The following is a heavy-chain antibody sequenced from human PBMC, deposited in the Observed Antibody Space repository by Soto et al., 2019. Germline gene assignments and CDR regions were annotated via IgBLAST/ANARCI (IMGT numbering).Heavy chain of an antibody. CDR3: ARESEDLTSNFDY. V-gene: IGHV3-21*06. CDR1: GFTFTRYI. Sequence: PGGSLRVSCAASGFTFTRYIMNWVRQSPGKGLEWVSSISSTTNYIYYGDSMKGRFTISRDNAKNSLYLEMNSLRAEDTAVYYCARESEDLTSNFDYWGQGTLATVSS. CDR2: ISSTTNYI. J-gene: IGHJ4*02.